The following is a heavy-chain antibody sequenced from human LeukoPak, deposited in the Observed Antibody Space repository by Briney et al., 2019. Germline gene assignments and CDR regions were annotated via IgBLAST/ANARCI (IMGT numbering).Heavy chain of an antibody. J-gene: IGHJ4*02. CDR2: IYHSGST. Sequence: SETLSLTCTVSGGSISSGGYSWSWIRQPPGKGLEWIGYIYHSGSTNYNPSLKSRVTISVDTSKNQFSLKLSSVTAVDTAVYYCAIGGDIDYWGQGTLVTVSS. CDR3: AIGGDIDY. V-gene: IGHV4-30-2*01. CDR1: GGSISSGGYS. D-gene: IGHD3-10*01.